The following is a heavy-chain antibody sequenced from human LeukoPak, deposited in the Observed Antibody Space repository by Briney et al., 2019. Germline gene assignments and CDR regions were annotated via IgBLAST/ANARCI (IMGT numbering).Heavy chain of an antibody. CDR2: INPNGGST. J-gene: IGHJ1*01. CDR1: GYTFTDYY. V-gene: IGHV1-46*01. Sequence: ASVKVSCKASGYTFTDYYLHWVRQAPGQGLEWMGIINPNGGSTSYAQKFQGRVTMTTDTSTSTVYMELSSLRSEDTAVYYCARGQGGAVPGPVQHWGQGTLVTVSS. CDR3: ARGQGGAVPGPVQH. D-gene: IGHD6-19*01.